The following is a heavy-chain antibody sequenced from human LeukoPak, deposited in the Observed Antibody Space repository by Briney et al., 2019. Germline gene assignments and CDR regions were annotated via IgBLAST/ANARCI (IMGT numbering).Heavy chain of an antibody. V-gene: IGHV3-23*01. CDR2: INGRGDST. Sequence: PGRSLRLSCAASGFSFSTYTMNWVRQAPGKGLEWVSAINGRGDSTFYADSVKGQFTISRDNSKSTVYLQMNSLRADDTAVYYCAKDKVAVAGYYFDYWGQGILVTVSS. CDR3: AKDKVAVAGYYFDY. J-gene: IGHJ4*02. D-gene: IGHD6-19*01. CDR1: GFSFSTYT.